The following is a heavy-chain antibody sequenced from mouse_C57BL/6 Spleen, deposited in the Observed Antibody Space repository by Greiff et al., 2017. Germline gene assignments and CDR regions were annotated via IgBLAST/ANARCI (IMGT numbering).Heavy chain of an antibody. CDR3: TAYGSSFYYAMDY. D-gene: IGHD1-1*01. Sequence: EVQGVESGGGLVQPGGSMKLSCVASGFTFSNYWMNWVRQSPEKGLEWVAQIRLKSDNYATHYAESVKGRFTISRDDSKSSVYLQMNNLRAEDTGIYYCTAYGSSFYYAMDYWGQGTSVTVSS. J-gene: IGHJ4*01. CDR2: IRLKSDNYAT. V-gene: IGHV6-3*01. CDR1: GFTFSNYW.